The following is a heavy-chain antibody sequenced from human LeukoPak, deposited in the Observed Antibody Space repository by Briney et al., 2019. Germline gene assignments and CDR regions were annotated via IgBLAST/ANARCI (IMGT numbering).Heavy chain of an antibody. Sequence: ASVKVSCKASGYTFTSYGISWVRQAPGQGLEWMGWISAYNGNTNYAQKLQGRVTMTTDTSTSTAYMDLRNLRSDDTAVYYSARGNGRRPGRVHDHVWGSYRHVFDYWGQATLVTVSP. CDR2: ISAYNGNT. J-gene: IGHJ4*02. CDR3: ARGNGRRPGRVHDHVWGSYRHVFDY. CDR1: GYTFTSYG. D-gene: IGHD3-16*02. V-gene: IGHV1-18*01.